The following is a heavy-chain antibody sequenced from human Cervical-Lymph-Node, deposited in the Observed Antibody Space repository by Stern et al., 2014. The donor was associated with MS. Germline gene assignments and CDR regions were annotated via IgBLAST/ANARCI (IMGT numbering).Heavy chain of an antibody. Sequence: EVHLVESGGTLVQPGGSLRLSCAASGFTFSSYAMSWVRQAPGKGLEGVSVISGSDGSTFYADSVKGRFTISRDNSKNTLFLQMNSLRAEDTAVYYCAKVYGSGPFDYWGQGTLVTVSS. CDR3: AKVYGSGPFDY. J-gene: IGHJ4*02. CDR2: ISGSDGST. D-gene: IGHD6-19*01. CDR1: GFTFSSYA. V-gene: IGHV3-23*04.